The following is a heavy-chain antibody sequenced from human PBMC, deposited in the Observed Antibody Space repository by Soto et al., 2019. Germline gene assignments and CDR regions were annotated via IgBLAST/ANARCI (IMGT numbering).Heavy chain of an antibody. V-gene: IGHV3-23*01. D-gene: IGHD4-17*01. Sequence: LRLSCAASGFTFSSYAMSWVRQAPGKGLEWVSAISGSGGSTYYADSVKGRFTISRDNSKNTLYLQMNSLRAEDTAVYYCAKGPDYGDYVGNYDHWGQGTMVTVSS. CDR1: GFTFSSYA. CDR2: ISGSGGST. J-gene: IGHJ4*03. CDR3: AKGPDYGDYVGNYDH.